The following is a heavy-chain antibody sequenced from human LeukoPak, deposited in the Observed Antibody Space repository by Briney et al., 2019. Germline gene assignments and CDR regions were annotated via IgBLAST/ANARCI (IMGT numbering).Heavy chain of an antibody. CDR1: GGSISSSNW. J-gene: IGHJ6*04. CDR3: ASLLKYQLLFDYYYYGMDV. Sequence: SETLSLTCAVSGGSISSSNWWSWVRQPPGKGLEWIGEIYHSGSTNYNPSLKSRVTISVDKSKNQFPLKLSSVTAADTAVYYCASLLKYQLLFDYYYYGMDVWGKGTTVTVSS. V-gene: IGHV4-4*02. D-gene: IGHD2-2*01. CDR2: IYHSGST.